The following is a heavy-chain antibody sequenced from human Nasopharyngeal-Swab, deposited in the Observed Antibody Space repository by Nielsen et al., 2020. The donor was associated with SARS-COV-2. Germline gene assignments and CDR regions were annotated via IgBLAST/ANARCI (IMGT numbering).Heavy chain of an antibody. D-gene: IGHD4-17*01. CDR3: ARDTRLRGWFDP. Sequence: GESLKISCAASGFTFSSYSMNWVRQAPGKGLEWVSSISSSSSTIYYADSVKGRFTISRDNAKNSLYLQMNSLRAEDTAVYYCARDTRLRGWFDPWGQGTLVTVSS. J-gene: IGHJ5*02. CDR1: GFTFSSYS. V-gene: IGHV3-48*04. CDR2: ISSSSSTI.